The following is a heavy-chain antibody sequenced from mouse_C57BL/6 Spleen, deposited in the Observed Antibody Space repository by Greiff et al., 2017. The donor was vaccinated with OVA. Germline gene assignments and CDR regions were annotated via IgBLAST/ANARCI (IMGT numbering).Heavy chain of an antibody. Sequence: VQVVESGPELVKPGASVKISCKASGYAFSSSWMNWVKQRPGKGLEWIGRIYPGDGDTNYNGKFKGKATLTADKSSSTAYMQLSSLTSEDSAVYFCARFDYDGGDYWGQGTSVTVSS. CDR3: ARFDYDGGDY. J-gene: IGHJ4*01. D-gene: IGHD2-4*01. V-gene: IGHV1-82*01. CDR1: GYAFSSSW. CDR2: IYPGDGDT.